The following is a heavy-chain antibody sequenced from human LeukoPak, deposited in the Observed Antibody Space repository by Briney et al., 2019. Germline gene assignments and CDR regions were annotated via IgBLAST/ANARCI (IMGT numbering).Heavy chain of an antibody. CDR2: ISYDGSNK. CDR3: AKSEEEEAFDY. J-gene: IGHJ4*02. CDR1: GFTLSSYG. V-gene: IGHV3-30*18. Sequence: PGGSLRLSCAASGFTLSSYGMHWVRQAPGKGLEWVAVISYDGSNKYYADSVKGRFTISRDNSKNTLYLQMNSLRAEDTAVYYCAKSEEEEAFDYWGQGTLVTVSS.